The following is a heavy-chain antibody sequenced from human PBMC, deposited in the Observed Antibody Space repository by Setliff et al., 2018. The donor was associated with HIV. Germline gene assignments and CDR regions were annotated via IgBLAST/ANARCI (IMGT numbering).Heavy chain of an antibody. V-gene: IGHV4-61*02. D-gene: IGHD6-19*01. CDR1: GGSISSDGYY. J-gene: IGHJ5*02. Sequence: SETLSLTCTVSGGSISSDGYYWSWIRQPAGKGLEWIGRISTTGSTNYTPSLKSRVTISVDTSKNQLSLKLSSVTAADPVVYYCTRAPTGWSELDLWGQGTLVTVSS. CDR3: TRAPTGWSELDL. CDR2: ISTTGST.